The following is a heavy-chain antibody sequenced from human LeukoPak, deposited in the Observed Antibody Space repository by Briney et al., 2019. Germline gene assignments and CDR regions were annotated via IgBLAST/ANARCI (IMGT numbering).Heavy chain of an antibody. D-gene: IGHD3-9*01. CDR2: ISWNSGSI. CDR1: GVTFDDYA. CDR3: EQKTAYDILTGYTR. V-gene: IGHV3-9*03. Sequence: PLRLSCAASGVTFDDYAIHWVRQAPGKGLDWVAGISWNSGSIGYADSVKGRFTIYRDNANNSLYLQMNSLRAEYMVLYFFEQKTAYDILTGYTRWGQGTLVTVSS. J-gene: IGHJ4*02.